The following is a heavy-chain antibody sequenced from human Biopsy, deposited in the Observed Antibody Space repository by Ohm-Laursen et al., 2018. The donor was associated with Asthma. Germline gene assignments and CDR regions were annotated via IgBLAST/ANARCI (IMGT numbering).Heavy chain of an antibody. V-gene: IGHV4-39*01. Sequence: SETLSLTCSVSGDSISTTNYWSWIRQPPGKRLEWIGSVYYSGTSYYNPSLKGRLTISVDTSKNQFSLNLGSVTAADMAVYYCARHWSGNGWQDMYNYFDPWGRGTLVTVSS. J-gene: IGHJ5*02. CDR2: VYYSGTS. CDR1: GDSISTTNY. D-gene: IGHD6-19*01. CDR3: ARHWSGNGWQDMYNYFDP.